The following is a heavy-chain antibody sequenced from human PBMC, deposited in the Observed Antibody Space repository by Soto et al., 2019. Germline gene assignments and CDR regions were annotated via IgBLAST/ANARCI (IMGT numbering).Heavy chain of an antibody. CDR1: GFTFSSYA. CDR2: ISVSGGST. D-gene: IGHD6-19*01. CDR3: AKDRHSSGWPYYFDY. J-gene: IGHJ4*02. V-gene: IGHV3-23*01. Sequence: PGGSLRLSCAASGFTFSSYAMSWVRQAPGKGLEWVSAISVSGGSTYYADSVKGRFTISRDNSKNTLYLQMNSLRAEDTAVYYCAKDRHSSGWPYYFDYWGQGTLVTSPQ.